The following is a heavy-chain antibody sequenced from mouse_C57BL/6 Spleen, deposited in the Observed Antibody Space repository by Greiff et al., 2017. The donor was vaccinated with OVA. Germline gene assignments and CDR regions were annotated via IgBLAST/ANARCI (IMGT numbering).Heavy chain of an antibody. V-gene: IGHV1-26*01. CDR2: INPNNGGT. CDR3: ARGGISYYYGSSYYFDD. D-gene: IGHD1-1*01. CDR1: GYTFTDYY. J-gene: IGHJ2*01. Sequence: EVQLQQSGPELVKPGASVKISCKASGYTFTDYYMNWVKQSHGKSLEWIGDINPNNGGTSYNQKFKGKATLTVDKSSSTAYMELRSLTSEDSAVYYCARGGISYYYGSSYYFDDGGKGTTLTVSS.